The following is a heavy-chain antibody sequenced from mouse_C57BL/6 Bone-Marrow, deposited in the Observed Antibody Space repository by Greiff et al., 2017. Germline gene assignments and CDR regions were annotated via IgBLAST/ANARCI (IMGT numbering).Heavy chain of an antibody. J-gene: IGHJ3*01. Sequence: QVQLQQPGAELVKPGASVKLSCKASGYTFTSYWMHWVKQRPGQGLEWIGMIPPNSGSTNYNEKFKSKATLTVDKSSSTAYMQLSSLTSEDSAVYYCARSGLRYPAWFAYWGQGTLVTVSA. CDR1: GYTFTSYW. D-gene: IGHD1-1*01. CDR2: IPPNSGST. V-gene: IGHV1-64*01. CDR3: ARSGLRYPAWFAY.